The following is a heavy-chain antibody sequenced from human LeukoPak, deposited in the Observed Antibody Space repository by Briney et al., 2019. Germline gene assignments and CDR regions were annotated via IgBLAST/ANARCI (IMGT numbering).Heavy chain of an antibody. CDR1: GFTFSSYA. J-gene: IGHJ4*02. D-gene: IGHD6-19*01. CDR2: IYSADST. CDR3: ATAVAGPPFDY. Sequence: PGGSLRLSCAASGFTFSSYAMSWVRQAPGKGLEWVSVIYSADSTYYADSVKGRFTISRDNSKNTLYLQMNSLRAEDTAVYYCATAVAGPPFDYWGQGTLVTVSS. V-gene: IGHV3-53*01.